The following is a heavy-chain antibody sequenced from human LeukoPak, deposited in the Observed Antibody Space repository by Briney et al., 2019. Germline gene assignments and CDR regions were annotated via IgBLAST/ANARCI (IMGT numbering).Heavy chain of an antibody. Sequence: GGSLRLSCAVSGFTVSSNYMSWVRQAPGKGLEWVSVVYSGGSTYYADSVKGRFTISRDNSKNTLYLQMNSLRAEDTAVYYCARAPYSSGWSPNNWFVPWGQGTLVTVSS. CDR1: GFTVSSNY. J-gene: IGHJ5*02. CDR3: ARAPYSSGWSPNNWFVP. CDR2: VYSGGST. D-gene: IGHD6-19*01. V-gene: IGHV3-66*01.